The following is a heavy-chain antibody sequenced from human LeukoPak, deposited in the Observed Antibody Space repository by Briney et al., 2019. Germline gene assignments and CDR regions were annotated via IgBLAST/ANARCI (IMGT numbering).Heavy chain of an antibody. V-gene: IGHV3-74*01. D-gene: IGHD5-12*01. CDR3: ARHGYSGYGGFDY. CDR2: INSDGSST. Sequence: GGSLRLSCAASGFTFSSYWMHWVRQAPGKGLVWVSRINSDGSSTSYADSVKGRFTISRDNAKNTLYLQMNSLRAEDTAVYYCARHGYSGYGGFDYWGQGTLVTVSS. CDR1: GFTFSSYW. J-gene: IGHJ4*02.